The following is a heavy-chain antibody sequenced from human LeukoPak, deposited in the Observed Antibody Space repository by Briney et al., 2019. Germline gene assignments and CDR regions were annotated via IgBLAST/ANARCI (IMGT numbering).Heavy chain of an antibody. J-gene: IGHJ5*02. CDR2: IYTSGTI. D-gene: IGHD6-13*01. CDR3: ARGYSSSWYLNWFDP. CDR1: GGSISSYY. Sequence: SETLSLTCTVSGGSISSYYWSWIRQPAGTALEWIGRIYTSGTITYNPSLKSRVTMSVDTSKNQFSLKLSSVTAADTAVYYCARGYSSSWYLNWFDPWGQGTLVTVSS. V-gene: IGHV4-4*07.